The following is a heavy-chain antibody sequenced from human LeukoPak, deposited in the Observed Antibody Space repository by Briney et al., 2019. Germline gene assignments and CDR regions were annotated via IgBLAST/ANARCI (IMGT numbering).Heavy chain of an antibody. V-gene: IGHV3-23*01. D-gene: IGHD6-19*01. CDR2: IHYIRDGP. CDR1: GFRFSRYA. J-gene: IGHJ5*02. CDR3: ARCVTGWPDWFAP. Sequence: GGSLRLSCVGSGFRFSRYAMSWVRQAPGKGLEWVATIHYIRDGPYYADSVEGRFTISRDDSKNTVYLQMNSLRVEDTAIYYCARCVTGWPDWFAPWGQGTLVTVSS.